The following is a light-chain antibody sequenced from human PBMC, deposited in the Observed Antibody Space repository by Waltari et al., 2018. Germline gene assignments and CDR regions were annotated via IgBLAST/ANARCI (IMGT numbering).Light chain of an antibody. CDR1: TSNIGRNY. J-gene: IGLJ3*02. V-gene: IGLV1-47*01. CDR2: RNN. CDR3: ATWDGSLTAWV. Sequence: QSVLTQPHSASGTPGQRVTISCSGGTSNIGRNYVYWYQQFPGTAPKLLVYRNNERPSGVPDRISGSKSGTSASLAISGLRSEDEADYYCATWDGSLTAWVFGGGTKLTVL.